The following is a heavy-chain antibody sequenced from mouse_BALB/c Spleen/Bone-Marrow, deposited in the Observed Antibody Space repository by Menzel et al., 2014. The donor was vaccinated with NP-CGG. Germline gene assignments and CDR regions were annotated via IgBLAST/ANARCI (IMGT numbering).Heavy chain of an antibody. CDR2: IWSGGST. D-gene: IGHD4-1*01. CDR3: ARNFGLAWFAY. J-gene: IGHJ3*01. CDR1: GFSLTSYG. V-gene: IGHV2-2*02. Sequence: QVQLQQSGPGLVQPSQSLSITCTVSGFSLTSYGVHWVRQSPGKGLEWLGVIWSGGSTDYNAALISRLSISKDNSKGXVFFKMNSLQANDTAIYYCARNFGLAWFAYWGQGTLVTVSA.